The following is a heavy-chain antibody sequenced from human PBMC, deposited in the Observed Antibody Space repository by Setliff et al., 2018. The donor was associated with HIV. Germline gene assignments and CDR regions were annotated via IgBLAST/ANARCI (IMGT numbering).Heavy chain of an antibody. CDR1: ASSISSDYC. J-gene: IGHJ1*01. D-gene: IGHD3-16*01. CDR3: ARAAAGNTGPFGL. CDR2: THHSGST. V-gene: IGHV4-38-2*01. Sequence: SETLSLTCAVSASSISSDYCWGWIRQPPGKGLEWIGSTHHSGSTYYNPSLKSRVTISVDTSKNQFSLKLTSVTASDTAVYYCARAAAGNTGPFGLWGQGSPVTVSS.